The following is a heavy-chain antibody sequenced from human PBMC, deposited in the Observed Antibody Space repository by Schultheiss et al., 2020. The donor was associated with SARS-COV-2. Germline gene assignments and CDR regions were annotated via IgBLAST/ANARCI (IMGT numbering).Heavy chain of an antibody. CDR2: IYYSGST. CDR1: GGSISSYY. J-gene: IGHJ6*03. CDR3: ARVIYYYYYMDV. V-gene: IGHV4-59*01. Sequence: SETLSLTCTVSGGSISSYYWSWIRQPPGKGLEWIGYIYYSGSTNYNPSLKSRVTISVDTSKNQFSLKLSSVTAADTAVYYCARVIYYYYYMDVWGKGTTVTVSS.